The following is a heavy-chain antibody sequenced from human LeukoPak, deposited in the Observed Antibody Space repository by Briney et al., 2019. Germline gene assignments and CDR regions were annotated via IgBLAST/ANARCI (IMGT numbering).Heavy chain of an antibody. CDR1: GFTFSNYG. CDR3: ARGSLAVTGIPDY. V-gene: IGHV3-33*01. CDR2: IWYDGSNK. D-gene: IGHD6-19*01. Sequence: PGGSLRLSCAASGFTFSNYGMHWVRQAPGKGLQWVAVIWYDGSNKYYADSVKGRFTISRDNSKNTLYLQMNSLRAEDTAVYYCARGSLAVTGIPDYWGQGTLVTVSS. J-gene: IGHJ4*02.